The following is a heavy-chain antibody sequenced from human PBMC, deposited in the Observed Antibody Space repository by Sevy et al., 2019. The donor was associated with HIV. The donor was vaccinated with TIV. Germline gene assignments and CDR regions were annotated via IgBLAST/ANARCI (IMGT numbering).Heavy chain of an antibody. Sequence: ASVKVSCKASGYTFTSYAMNWVRQAPGQGLEWMGWINTNTGNPTYAQGFTGRFVFSLDTSVSTAYLQISSLKAEDTAVYYCARDSNHIIWSGHAGYYYGVDVWGQGTTVTVSS. CDR3: ARDSNHIIWSGHAGYYYGVDV. CDR2: INTNTGNP. CDR1: GYTFTSYA. D-gene: IGHD3-3*01. J-gene: IGHJ6*02. V-gene: IGHV7-4-1*02.